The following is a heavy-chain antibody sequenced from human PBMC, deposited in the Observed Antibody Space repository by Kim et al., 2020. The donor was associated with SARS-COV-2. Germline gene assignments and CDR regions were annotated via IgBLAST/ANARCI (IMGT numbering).Heavy chain of an antibody. CDR3: ARDFGAGDYCSGGSCYSDSQYNWFDP. J-gene: IGHJ5*02. CDR2: IYYSGST. V-gene: IGHV4-39*02. D-gene: IGHD2-15*01. CDR1: GGSISSSSYY. Sequence: SETLSLTCTVSGGSISSSSYYWGWIRQPPGKGLEWIGSIYYSGSTYYNPSLKSRVTISVDTSKNQFSLKLSSVTAADTAVYYCARDFGAGDYCSGGSCYSDSQYNWFDPWGQGTLVTVSS.